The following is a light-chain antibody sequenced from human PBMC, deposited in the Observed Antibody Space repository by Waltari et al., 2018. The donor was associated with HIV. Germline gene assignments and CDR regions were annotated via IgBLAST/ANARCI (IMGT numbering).Light chain of an antibody. CDR1: SSDVGSYNL. Sequence: QSALPQPASVSGSPEQSITIPCTGTSSDVGSYNLVPWYQQHPGKAPKLMIYEVSKRPSGVSNRFSGSKSGNTASLTISGLQAEDEADYYCCSYAGSSTFYVFGTGTKVTVL. J-gene: IGLJ1*01. CDR2: EVS. CDR3: CSYAGSSTFYV. V-gene: IGLV2-23*02.